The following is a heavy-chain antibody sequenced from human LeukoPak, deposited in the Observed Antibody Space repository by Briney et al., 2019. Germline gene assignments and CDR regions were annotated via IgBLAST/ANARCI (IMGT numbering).Heavy chain of an antibody. D-gene: IGHD3-16*01. CDR1: GFTFSQYW. V-gene: IGHV4-59*01. Sequence: GSLRLSCAASGFTFSQYWMSWVRQAPGKGLEWIGYIYYSGSTYYNPSLKSRVTISVDTSKNQFSLKLSSVTAADTAVYYCARGWGYFDYWGQGTLVTVSS. CDR2: IYYSGST. CDR3: ARGWGYFDY. J-gene: IGHJ4*02.